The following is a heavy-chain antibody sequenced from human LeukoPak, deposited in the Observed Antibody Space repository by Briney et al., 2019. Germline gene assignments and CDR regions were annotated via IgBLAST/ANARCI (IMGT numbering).Heavy chain of an antibody. D-gene: IGHD1-26*01. Sequence: GASVKVSCKASGGTFSSYAISWVRQAPGQGLEWMGRIIPILGIANYAQKFQGRVTITADKSTSTAYMELSSLRSEDTAVYYCARAASIVGATKSAFDIWGQGTMVTVSS. J-gene: IGHJ3*02. CDR3: ARAASIVGATKSAFDI. V-gene: IGHV1-69*04. CDR1: GGTFSSYA. CDR2: IIPILGIA.